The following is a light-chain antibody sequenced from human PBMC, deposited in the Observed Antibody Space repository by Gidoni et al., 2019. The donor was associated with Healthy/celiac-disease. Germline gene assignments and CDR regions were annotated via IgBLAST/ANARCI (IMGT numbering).Light chain of an antibody. CDR3: QQYDNLPALT. CDR1: QEISNY. Sequence: DIQMTQSPSSLSASVGDRVTITCQASQEISNYLNWYQQKPGKAPKLLIYDASNLETGVPSRFSGSGSGTDFTFTISSLQPEDIATYYCQQYDNLPALTVXGXTKVEIK. J-gene: IGKJ4*01. CDR2: DAS. V-gene: IGKV1-33*01.